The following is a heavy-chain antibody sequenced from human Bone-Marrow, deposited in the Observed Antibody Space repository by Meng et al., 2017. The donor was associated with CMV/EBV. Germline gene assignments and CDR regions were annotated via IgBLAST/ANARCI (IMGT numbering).Heavy chain of an antibody. CDR3: ARHRLYSFDY. Sequence: GESLKISCAASGFTVSSNYMSWVRQAPGKGLEWVSVIYSGGSTYYADSVKGRFTISRDNSKNTLYLQMNSLRAEDTAVYYCARHRLYSFDYWGLGTLVTVSS. J-gene: IGHJ4*02. CDR2: IYSGGST. CDR1: GFTVSSNY. V-gene: IGHV3-53*01. D-gene: IGHD2-21*01.